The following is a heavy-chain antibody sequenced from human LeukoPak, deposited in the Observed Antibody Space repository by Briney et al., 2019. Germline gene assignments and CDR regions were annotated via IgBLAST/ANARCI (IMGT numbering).Heavy chain of an antibody. CDR3: AARGYSSGWLVFDY. CDR1: GSTFSSYW. J-gene: IGHJ4*02. CDR2: INSDGSST. V-gene: IGHV3-74*01. D-gene: IGHD6-19*01. Sequence: GSLRLSCAASGSTFSSYWMHWVRQAPGKGLVWVSRINSDGSSTSYADSVKGRFTISRDNAKNTLYLQMNSLRAEDTAVYYCAARGYSSGWLVFDYWGQGTLVTVSS.